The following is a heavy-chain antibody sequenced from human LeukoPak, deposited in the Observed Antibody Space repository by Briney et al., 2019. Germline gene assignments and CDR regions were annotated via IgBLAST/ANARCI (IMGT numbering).Heavy chain of an antibody. CDR3: AKDQSRDYFRGADY. CDR2: IRGDGATK. Sequence: GGSLRLSCAASGFTFSTYAMTWVRQAPGKGLEWVSAIRGDGATKFYADSVKGRLTVSRDNSKNTVHLQMNSLRAEDTAVYYCAKDQSRDYFRGADYWGQGTLVTVSS. D-gene: IGHD2/OR15-2a*01. CDR1: GFTFSTYA. J-gene: IGHJ4*02. V-gene: IGHV3-23*01.